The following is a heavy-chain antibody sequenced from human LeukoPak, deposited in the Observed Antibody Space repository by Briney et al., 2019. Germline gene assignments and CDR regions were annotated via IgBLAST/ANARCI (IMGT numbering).Heavy chain of an antibody. Sequence: GGSLRLSCAASGFTFSSYWMLWVRHIPGKGLLWVSRIKNDRSTTTYADSVKGRFTISRDNAKNMLYLQMNSLRPEDTAVYYCAREGAAMAPRYFDHWGQGTLVTVSS. V-gene: IGHV3-74*01. CDR2: IKNDRSTT. J-gene: IGHJ4*02. CDR1: GFTFSSYW. D-gene: IGHD5-18*01. CDR3: AREGAAMAPRYFDH.